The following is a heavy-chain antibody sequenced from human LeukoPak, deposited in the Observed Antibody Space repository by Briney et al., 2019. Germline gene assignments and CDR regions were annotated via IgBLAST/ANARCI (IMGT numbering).Heavy chain of an antibody. CDR2: IRHDGSST. V-gene: IGHV3-30*02. Sequence: GGSLRLSCAAAGVTFSRYGMHWVRQAPGKGLEWVAFIRHDGSSTYYADSVKGRFIISRDNSKNTLYLQMNSLRAEDTAVCYCAKDYYDSSGYFRVPHVFDYWGQGTLVTVSS. J-gene: IGHJ4*02. CDR1: GVTFSRYG. CDR3: AKDYYDSSGYFRVPHVFDY. D-gene: IGHD3-22*01.